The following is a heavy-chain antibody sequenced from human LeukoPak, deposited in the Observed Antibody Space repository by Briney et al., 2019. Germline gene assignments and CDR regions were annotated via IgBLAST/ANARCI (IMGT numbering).Heavy chain of an antibody. J-gene: IGHJ4*02. Sequence: GGSLRLSCAASGFTFSSYGMSWVRQAPGKGLEWVSAISGSGGSTYYADSVKGRFTISRDNSKNTLYLQMNSLRAGDTALYYCAKSEHYGPYYFDYWGQGTLVTVSS. V-gene: IGHV3-23*01. CDR1: GFTFSSYG. D-gene: IGHD4-17*01. CDR2: ISGSGGST. CDR3: AKSEHYGPYYFDY.